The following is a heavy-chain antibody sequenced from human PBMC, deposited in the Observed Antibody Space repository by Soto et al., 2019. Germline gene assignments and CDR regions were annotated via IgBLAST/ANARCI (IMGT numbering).Heavy chain of an antibody. D-gene: IGHD3-22*01. Sequence: GGSLRLSCAASGFTFSSYAMSWVRQAPGKGLEWVSAISGSGGSTYYADSVKGRFTISRDNSKNTLYLQMNSLRAEDTAVYHCANSPPRRAIVVVGYYYYMDVWGKGTTVTVSS. CDR3: ANSPPRRAIVVVGYYYYMDV. J-gene: IGHJ6*03. CDR1: GFTFSSYA. V-gene: IGHV3-23*01. CDR2: ISGSGGST.